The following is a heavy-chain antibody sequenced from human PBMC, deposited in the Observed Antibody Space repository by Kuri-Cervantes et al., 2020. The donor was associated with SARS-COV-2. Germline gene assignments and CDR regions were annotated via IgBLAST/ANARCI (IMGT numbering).Heavy chain of an antibody. Sequence: SAKVSCKASGFTFTSSAVQWVRQARGQRLEWIGWIVVGSGNTNYAQKFQERVTITRDMSTSKAYMELSSLRSEDTAVYYCARVPCSSTSYYPYYYYGMDVWGQGTTVTVSS. CDR2: IVVGSGNT. D-gene: IGHD2-2*01. CDR3: ARVPCSSTSYYPYYYYGMDV. V-gene: IGHV1-58*01. CDR1: GFTFTSSA. J-gene: IGHJ6*02.